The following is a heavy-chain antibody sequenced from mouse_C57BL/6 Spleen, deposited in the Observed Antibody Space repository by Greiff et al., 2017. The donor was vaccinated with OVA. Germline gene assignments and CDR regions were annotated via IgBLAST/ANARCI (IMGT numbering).Heavy chain of an antibody. CDR2: IYPGDGDT. J-gene: IGHJ4*01. V-gene: IGHV1-82*01. CDR1: GYAFRSSW. CDR3: ARGGDYYAMDY. Sequence: QVQLQQSGPELVKPGASVKISCKASGYAFRSSWMNWVKQRPGKGLEWIGRIYPGDGDTNYNGKFKGKATLTADKSSSTAYMQLSSLTSEDSAVYFCARGGDYYAMDYWGQGTSVTVSS.